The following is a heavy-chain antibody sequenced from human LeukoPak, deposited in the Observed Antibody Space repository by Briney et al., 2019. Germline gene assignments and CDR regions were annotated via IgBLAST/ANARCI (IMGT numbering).Heavy chain of an antibody. CDR1: GGSISSGSYY. D-gene: IGHD4-17*01. Sequence: PSQTLSLTCTVSGGSISSGSYYWSWIRQPAGKGLEWIGRIYTSGSTNYNPSLKSRVTISVDTSKNQFSPKLSSVTAADTTVYYCATTTVTTGYWYFDLWGRGTLVTVSS. CDR3: ATTTVTTGYWYFDL. V-gene: IGHV4-61*02. J-gene: IGHJ2*01. CDR2: IYTSGST.